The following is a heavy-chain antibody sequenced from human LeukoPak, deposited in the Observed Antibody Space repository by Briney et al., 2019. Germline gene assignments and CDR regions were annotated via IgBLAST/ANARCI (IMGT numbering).Heavy chain of an antibody. D-gene: IGHD6-13*01. CDR1: GGSISSYY. CDR3: ARGSSTLLYYFDY. V-gene: IGHV4-59*01. Sequence: PSETLSLTCAVSGGSISSYYWSWIRQPPGKGLEWIGYIYYSGSTNYNPSLKSRVTISVDTSKNQFSLKLSSVTAADTAVYYCARGSSTLLYYFDYWSQGTLVTVSS. CDR2: IYYSGST. J-gene: IGHJ4*02.